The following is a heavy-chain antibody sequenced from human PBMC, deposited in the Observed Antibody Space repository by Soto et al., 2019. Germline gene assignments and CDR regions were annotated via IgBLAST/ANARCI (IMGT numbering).Heavy chain of an antibody. Sequence: GSLRLSCAASGFTFSSYGMHWVRQAPGKGLEWVAVIWYDGSNKYYADSVKGRFTISRDNSKNTLYLQMNSLRAEDTAVYYCARIMVPYDYYGMDVWGQGTTVTVS. V-gene: IGHV3-33*01. J-gene: IGHJ6*02. CDR2: IWYDGSNK. CDR1: GFTFSSYG. CDR3: ARIMVPYDYYGMDV. D-gene: IGHD2-8*01.